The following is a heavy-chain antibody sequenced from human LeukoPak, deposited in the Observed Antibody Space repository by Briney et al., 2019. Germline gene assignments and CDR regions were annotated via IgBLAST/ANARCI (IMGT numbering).Heavy chain of an antibody. Sequence: SETLSLTCTVSGGSISSGSYYWTWIRQPAGKGLEWIGRIYTSGSTNYNPSLKSRVTISADTSKNQFSLKLSSVTAADTAVYYCARDYRDGYNYEWFDPWGQGTLVTVSS. CDR1: GGSISSGSYY. CDR2: IYTSGST. J-gene: IGHJ5*02. CDR3: ARDYRDGYNYEWFDP. D-gene: IGHD5-24*01. V-gene: IGHV4-61*02.